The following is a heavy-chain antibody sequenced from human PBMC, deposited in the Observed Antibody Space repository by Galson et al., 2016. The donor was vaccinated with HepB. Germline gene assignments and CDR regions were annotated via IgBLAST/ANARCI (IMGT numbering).Heavy chain of an antibody. CDR3: ARDRGTWDGSGELIDI. Sequence: CAISGDSVSSNGAAWYWIRQSPSRGLEWLGRTYYRSKWYNKYAVSVQGRITINPDTSKNQFSLQLNSVTPEDTAVYYCARDRGTWDGSGELIDIWGQGTMVTVSS. CDR2: TYYRSKWYN. D-gene: IGHD3-10*01. V-gene: IGHV6-1*01. CDR1: GDSVSSNGAA. J-gene: IGHJ3*02.